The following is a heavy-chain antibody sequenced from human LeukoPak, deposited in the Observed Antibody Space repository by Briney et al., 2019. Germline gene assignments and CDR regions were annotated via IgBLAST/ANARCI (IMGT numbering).Heavy chain of an antibody. CDR3: ARAPYYDFWSGSNWFDP. CDR2: VYHTGST. Sequence: SETLSLTCAVYGGSFNGYYWSWIRQPPGKGLEWIGEVYHTGSTNYNPSLKSRVTISVDTSKNQFSLKLSSVTAADTAVYYCARAPYYDFWSGSNWFDPWGQGTLVTVSS. D-gene: IGHD3-3*01. V-gene: IGHV4-34*01. CDR1: GGSFNGYY. J-gene: IGHJ5*02.